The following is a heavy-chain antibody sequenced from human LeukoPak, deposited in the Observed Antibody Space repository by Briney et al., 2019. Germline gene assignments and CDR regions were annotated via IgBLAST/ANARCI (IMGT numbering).Heavy chain of an antibody. D-gene: IGHD3-10*01. CDR2: IKSKTDGGPT. V-gene: IGHV3-15*01. Sequence: GESLRLSCAASGITFSNAWMIWVRQAPGKGLEWVGRIKSKTDGGPTEYAAPVKGRFTISRDDSKGTLYLHMNSLTTDDTAVYYCATYYSGSGTNWGQGTLVTVSS. J-gene: IGHJ4*02. CDR1: GITFSNAW. CDR3: ATYYSGSGTN.